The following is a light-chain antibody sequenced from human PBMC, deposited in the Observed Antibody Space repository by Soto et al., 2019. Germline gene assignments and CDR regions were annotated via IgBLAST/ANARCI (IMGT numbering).Light chain of an antibody. CDR2: GAS. Sequence: EIVLTQSPGTLSLSPGERATLSCRASQSVSSSYLGWYQQKPGQAPRLLIYGASTRATGIPDRFSGSGSGTDFTLTISRLEPEDFAVYYCQQCGSSPPYTFGQGTKLEI. CDR3: QQCGSSPPYT. CDR1: QSVSSSY. V-gene: IGKV3-20*01. J-gene: IGKJ2*01.